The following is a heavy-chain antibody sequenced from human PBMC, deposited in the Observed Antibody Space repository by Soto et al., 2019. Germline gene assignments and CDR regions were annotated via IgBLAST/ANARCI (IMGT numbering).Heavy chain of an antibody. J-gene: IGHJ6*02. CDR3: ANLISSGWNYYYYGMDV. CDR2: ISGSGGST. V-gene: IGHV3-23*01. Sequence: EVQLLESGGGLVQPGGSLRLSCAASGFTFSSYAMSWVRQAPGKGLEWVSAISGSGGSTYYADSVKGRFTISRDNSKNTLYLQMNSLRAEDTAVYYCANLISSGWNYYYYGMDVWGQGTTVTVSS. CDR1: GFTFSSYA. D-gene: IGHD6-19*01.